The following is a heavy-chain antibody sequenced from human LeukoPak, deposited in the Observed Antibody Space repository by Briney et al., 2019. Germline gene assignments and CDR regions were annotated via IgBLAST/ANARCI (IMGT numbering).Heavy chain of an antibody. CDR1: GFSFSSYW. CDR3: ARESAAGTCDY. J-gene: IGHJ4*02. CDR2: IKQDGSEK. D-gene: IGHD6-13*01. Sequence: GGSLRLSCAASGFSFSSYWMSWVRQAPGKGLEWVANIKQDGSEKYYVDSVKGRFTISRDNAKNSLYLEMNSLRAEDAAVYYCARESAAGTCDYWGQGTLVTVSS. V-gene: IGHV3-7*01.